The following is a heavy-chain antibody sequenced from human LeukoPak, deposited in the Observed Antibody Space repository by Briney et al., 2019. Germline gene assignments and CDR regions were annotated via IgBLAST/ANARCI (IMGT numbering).Heavy chain of an antibody. CDR3: ARAARQGFTMIVVPFFYFDL. Sequence: SHTLSLICTVSGGSISIGASVWGWFRQHPKSGLELVGYINHNGSTYCNPPLGSRVTMSVDTSTNQFSLKLSSVTAADSAVYYCARAARQGFTMIVVPFFYFDLWGRGTLVTVSS. CDR2: INHNGST. D-gene: IGHD3-22*01. V-gene: IGHV4-31*03. CDR1: GGSISIGASV. J-gene: IGHJ2*01.